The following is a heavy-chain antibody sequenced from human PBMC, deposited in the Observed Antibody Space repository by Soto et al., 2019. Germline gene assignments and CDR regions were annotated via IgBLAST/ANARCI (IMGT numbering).Heavy chain of an antibody. CDR2: VSYDGNTK. Sequence: PGGSLRLSCAASVFSFNGHAMHWVRQAPGKGLEWVAVVSYDGNTKQYADSVKGRFTISRDTSNNTLYLQMNSLTTEDTAVYYCASDRPYGDPNSFDPWGQGNLVTVSS. J-gene: IGHJ5*02. D-gene: IGHD4-17*01. CDR3: ASDRPYGDPNSFDP. V-gene: IGHV3-30-3*01. CDR1: VFSFNGHA.